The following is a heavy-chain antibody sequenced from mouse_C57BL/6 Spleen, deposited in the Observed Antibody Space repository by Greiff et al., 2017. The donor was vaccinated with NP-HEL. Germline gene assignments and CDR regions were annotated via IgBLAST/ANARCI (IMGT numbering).Heavy chain of an antibody. CDR1: GYTFTSYW. J-gene: IGHJ3*01. D-gene: IGHD3-2*02. CDR3: ERCDSSGYVGGWFAY. CDR2: IDPSDSET. V-gene: IGHV1-52*01. Sequence: QVQLQQPGAELVRPGSSVKLSCKASGYTFTSYWMHWVKQRPIQGLEWIGNIDPSDSETHYNQKFKDKDTLTVDKSSSTAYMQLSSLTCEDSAVYYYERCDSSGYVGGWFAYWGQGTLVTVSA.